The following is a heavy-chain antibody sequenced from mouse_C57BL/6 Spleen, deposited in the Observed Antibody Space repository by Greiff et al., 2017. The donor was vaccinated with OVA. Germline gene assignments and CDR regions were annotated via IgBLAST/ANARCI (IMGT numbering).Heavy chain of an antibody. V-gene: IGHV5-9-1*02. CDR1: GFTFSSYA. D-gene: IGHD1-1*01. J-gene: IGHJ4*01. Sequence: EVQLVESGEGLVKPGGSLKLSCAASGFTFSSYAMSWVRQTPEKRLEWVAYISRGGDYIYYADTVKGRFTISRDNARNTLYLQMSSLKSEDTAMYYCHYDYGSSDLYAMDYWGQGTSVTVSS. CDR3: HYDYGSSDLYAMDY. CDR2: ISRGGDYI.